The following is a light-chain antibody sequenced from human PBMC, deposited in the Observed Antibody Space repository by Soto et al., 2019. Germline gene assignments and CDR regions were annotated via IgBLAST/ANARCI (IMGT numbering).Light chain of an antibody. CDR3: QQYNIYSGT. J-gene: IGKJ1*01. CDR2: DAS. Sequence: DIQMTQSPSTLSASVGDRVTITCRASQSISSWLAWYQQKPGKAPKLLIYDASSLESGVPSRFSGSGSGTKFTLTISSLQPDDFATYYCQQYNIYSGTFGQGTKVDIK. V-gene: IGKV1-5*01. CDR1: QSISSW.